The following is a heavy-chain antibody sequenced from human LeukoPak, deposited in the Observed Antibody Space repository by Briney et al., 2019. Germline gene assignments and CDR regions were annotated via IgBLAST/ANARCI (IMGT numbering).Heavy chain of an antibody. V-gene: IGHV3-21*01. Sequence: PGGSLRLSCAACGFTFSHYSIAWVRQAPGKGLERVASITSSSSHIYYADSVKGRFTISRDNAKNEVYLQMNSLRAEDTAIYYCARVMMGATVTTFHYYCMDVWGVGTTVTVSS. CDR3: ARVMMGATVTTFHYYCMDV. J-gene: IGHJ6*03. CDR2: ITSSSSHI. CDR1: GFTFSHYS. D-gene: IGHD4-11*01.